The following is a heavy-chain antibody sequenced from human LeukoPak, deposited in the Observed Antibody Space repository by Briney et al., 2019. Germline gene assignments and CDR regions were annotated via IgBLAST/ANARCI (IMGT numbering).Heavy chain of an antibody. CDR2: ISGSGGNA. J-gene: IGHJ3*01. CDR1: GFTFSSHA. CDR3: AKDFLGSIPDAFDV. Sequence: GGSLRLSCAASGFTFSSHAMSWVRQAPGKGLEWVSGISGSGGNAYYADSVKGRFTISRDNSKNTLWLQMNSLTAEDTAIYYCAKDFLGSIPDAFDVWGQGTMVTVSS. V-gene: IGHV3-23*01. D-gene: IGHD1-26*01.